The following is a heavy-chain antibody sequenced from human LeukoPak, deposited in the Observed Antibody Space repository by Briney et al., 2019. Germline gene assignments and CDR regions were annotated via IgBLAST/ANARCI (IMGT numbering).Heavy chain of an antibody. J-gene: IGHJ3*02. Sequence: GGSLRLSCAASGFTFSSYAMSWVRQAPGKGLEWVSAIGDSGSSTFYADSVKGRFTISRDNSKNTLFLQMNSLRAEDTAIYYCAKDQRGVAGTGGFDIWGQGTVVSVSS. V-gene: IGHV3-23*01. CDR3: AKDQRGVAGTGGFDI. CDR2: IGDSGSST. CDR1: GFTFSSYA. D-gene: IGHD6-19*01.